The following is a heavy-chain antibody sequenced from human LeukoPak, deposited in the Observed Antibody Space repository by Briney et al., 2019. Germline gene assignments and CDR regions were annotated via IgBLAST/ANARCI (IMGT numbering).Heavy chain of an antibody. Sequence: PGGSLRLSCAASGFTFNNYAMNWVRQAPGKGLEWVSGISGSGGSTYYADSVKGRFTISRDNSKNTLYLQMNSLRAEDTAVYYCSNPKESYYYYYYMDVWGKGTTVTVSS. D-gene: IGHD3-10*01. CDR3: SNPKESYYYYYYMDV. CDR2: ISGSGGST. J-gene: IGHJ6*03. CDR1: GFTFNNYA. V-gene: IGHV3-23*01.